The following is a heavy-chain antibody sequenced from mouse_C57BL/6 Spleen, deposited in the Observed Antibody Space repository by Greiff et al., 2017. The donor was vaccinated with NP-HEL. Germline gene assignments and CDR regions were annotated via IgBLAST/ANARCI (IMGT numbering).Heavy chain of an antibody. J-gene: IGHJ1*03. CDR1: GFSFTSYG. CDR2: IWSGGST. D-gene: IGHD1-1*01. CDR3: ARYYYGSRYFDV. V-gene: IGHV2-2*01. Sequence: VQVVESGPGLVQPSQSLSITCTVSGFSFTSYGVHWVRQSPGKGLEWLGVIWSGGSTDYNAAFISRLSISKDNSKSQVFFKMNSLQADDTAIYYCARYYYGSRYFDVWGTGTTVTVSS.